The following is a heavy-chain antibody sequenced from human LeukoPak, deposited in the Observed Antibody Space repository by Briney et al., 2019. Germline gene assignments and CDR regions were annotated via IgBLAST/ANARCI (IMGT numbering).Heavy chain of an antibody. Sequence: SVKVSCKASGGTFSSYTISWVRQAPGQGLEWMGRIIPILGIANYAQKFQGRVTITADKSTSTVYMELSSLRSEDTAVYYCARDKGTTPGDYWGRGTLVTVSS. V-gene: IGHV1-69*04. CDR3: ARDKGTTPGDY. D-gene: IGHD1-1*01. CDR1: GGTFSSYT. CDR2: IIPILGIA. J-gene: IGHJ4*02.